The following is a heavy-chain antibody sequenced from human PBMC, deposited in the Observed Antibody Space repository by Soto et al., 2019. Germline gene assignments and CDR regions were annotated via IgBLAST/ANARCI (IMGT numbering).Heavy chain of an antibody. V-gene: IGHV4-30-2*01. CDR2: IYHSGST. CDR1: GGSISSGGYS. J-gene: IGHJ4*02. CDR3: ARDGVGYDSGSFDY. D-gene: IGHD3-10*01. Sequence: QLQLQESGSGLVKPSQTLSLTCAVSGGSISSGGYSWSWIRQPPGKGLEWIGYIYHSGSTYYNPSLKSRVTISVDRSKNQFSLNLSSVTAADTAVYYCARDGVGYDSGSFDYWGQGTLVTVSS.